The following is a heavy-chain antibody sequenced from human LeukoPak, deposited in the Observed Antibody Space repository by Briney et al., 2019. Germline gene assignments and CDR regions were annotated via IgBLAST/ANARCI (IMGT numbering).Heavy chain of an antibody. CDR2: INQSGSI. CDR1: GGSFSGYY. V-gene: IGHV4-34*01. CDR3: ARGSYGDYGFKHWYFDL. Sequence: SETLSLTRAVYGGSFSGYYWNWIRQPPEKGLEWIGEINQSGSINYNPSLKSRVTMSVDTSKNQFSLKLSSVTAADTAVYYCARGSYGDYGFKHWYFDLWGRGTLVTVSS. D-gene: IGHD4-17*01. J-gene: IGHJ2*01.